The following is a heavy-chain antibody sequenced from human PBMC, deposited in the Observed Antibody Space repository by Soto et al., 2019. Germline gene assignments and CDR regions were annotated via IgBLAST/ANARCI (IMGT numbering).Heavy chain of an antibody. CDR3: RPARDYYYYGMDV. J-gene: IGHJ6*02. CDR1: GFTFSSYW. CDR2: IKQDGSEK. Sequence: GGSLRLSCAASGFTFSSYWMSWVRQAPGKGLEWVANIKQDGSEKYYVDSVKGRFTISRDNAKNSLYLQMNSLRAEDTAVYYCRPARDYYYYGMDVWGQGTTVTVSS. V-gene: IGHV3-7*02.